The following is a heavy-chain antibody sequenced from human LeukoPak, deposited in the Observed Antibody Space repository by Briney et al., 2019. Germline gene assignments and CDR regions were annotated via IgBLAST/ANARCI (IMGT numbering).Heavy chain of an antibody. CDR2: ISGSGGST. Sequence: GGSLRLSCAASGFTFSSYAMSWVRQAPGKGLEWVSAISGSGGSTYYADSVKGRFTISRDNSKNTLYLQMNSLRAEDTAVYYCARGGSRDYDILTGYYYYYGMDAWGQGATVTVSS. CDR1: GFTFSSYA. V-gene: IGHV3-23*01. D-gene: IGHD3-9*01. CDR3: ARGGSRDYDILTGYYYYYGMDA. J-gene: IGHJ6*02.